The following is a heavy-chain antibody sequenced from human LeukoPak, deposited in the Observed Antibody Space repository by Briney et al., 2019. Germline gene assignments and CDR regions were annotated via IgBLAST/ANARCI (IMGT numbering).Heavy chain of an antibody. D-gene: IGHD4-17*01. CDR2: INHSGST. CDR3: ATCYDYGDYRNWFDP. CDR1: GGSISSGDYY. J-gene: IGHJ5*02. Sequence: PSETLSLTCTVSGGSISSGDYYWSWIRQPPGKGLEWIGEINHSGSTNYNPSLKSRVTISVDTSKNQFSLKLSSVTAADTAVYYCATCYDYGDYRNWFDPWGQGTLVTVSS. V-gene: IGHV4-39*01.